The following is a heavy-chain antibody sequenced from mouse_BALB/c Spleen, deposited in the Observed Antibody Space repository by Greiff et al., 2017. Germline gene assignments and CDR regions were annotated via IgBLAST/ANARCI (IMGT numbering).Heavy chain of an antibody. J-gene: IGHJ2*01. CDR1: GFNIKDYY. D-gene: IGHD2-4*01. Sequence: VQLKESGAELVRPGALVKLSCKASGFNIKDYYMHWVKQRPEQGLEWIGWIDPENGNTIYDPKFQGKASITADTSSNTAYLQLSSLTSEDTAVYYCARLYYDLDYWGQGTTLTVSS. CDR2: IDPENGNT. V-gene: IGHV14-1*02. CDR3: ARLYYDLDY.